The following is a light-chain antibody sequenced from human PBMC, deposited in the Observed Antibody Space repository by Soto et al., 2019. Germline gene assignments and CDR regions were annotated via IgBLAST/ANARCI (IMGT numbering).Light chain of an antibody. CDR1: TSDVGGYKY. CDR3: TSYSSSATVV. CDR2: EVN. Sequence: QSALTQPASVSGSPGQSVTISCTGTTSDVGGYKYVSWYQQHPGKAPKVMIYEVNNRPSGVSDRFSGSKSGNTASLTISGLRDEDEADYYCTSYSSSATVVFGGGTKLTVL. J-gene: IGLJ3*02. V-gene: IGLV2-14*01.